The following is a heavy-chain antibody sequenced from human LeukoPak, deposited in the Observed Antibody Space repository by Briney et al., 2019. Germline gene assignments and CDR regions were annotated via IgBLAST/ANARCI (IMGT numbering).Heavy chain of an antibody. CDR2: INHSGST. Sequence: PSETLSLTCAVYGGSFSGYYWSWIRQPPGKGLEWIGEINHSGSTNYNPSLKSRVTISVDTSKNQFSLKLSSVTAADTAVYYCARRQTVRGVIIEVLDYWGQGTLVTVSS. CDR3: ARRQTVRGVIIEVLDY. J-gene: IGHJ4*02. D-gene: IGHD3-10*01. V-gene: IGHV4-34*01. CDR1: GGSFSGYY.